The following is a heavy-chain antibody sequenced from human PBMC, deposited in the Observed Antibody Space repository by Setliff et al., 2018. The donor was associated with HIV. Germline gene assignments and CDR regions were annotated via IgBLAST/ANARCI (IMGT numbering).Heavy chain of an antibody. CDR2: ISAYNGNT. V-gene: IGHV1-18*01. D-gene: IGHD1-26*01. Sequence: GASVKVSCKASGYTFTNYDINWVRQAPGQGLGWMGWISAYNGNTNYAQKFQGRVTITRDTSASTAYMELSSLRSEDTAVYYCARDWVRWELRDYYYGMDVWGQGTTVTVSS. J-gene: IGHJ6*02. CDR3: ARDWVRWELRDYYYGMDV. CDR1: GYTFTNYD.